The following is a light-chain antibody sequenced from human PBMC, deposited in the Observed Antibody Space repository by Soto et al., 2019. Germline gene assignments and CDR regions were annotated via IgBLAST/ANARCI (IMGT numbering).Light chain of an antibody. CDR3: QQFSSYPLT. CDR2: GAS. V-gene: IGKV3-20*01. J-gene: IGKJ4*01. CDR1: QSVSSSY. Sequence: PGERVTLSCMASQSVSSSYLTWYQQKPGQAPRLLIYGASTRATGIPARFSGSGSGTDFTLTISRLEPEDFAVYYCQQFSSYPLTFGGGTKVDIK.